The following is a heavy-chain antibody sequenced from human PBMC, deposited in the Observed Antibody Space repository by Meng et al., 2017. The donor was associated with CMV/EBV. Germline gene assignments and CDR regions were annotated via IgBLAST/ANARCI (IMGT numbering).Heavy chain of an antibody. CDR2: ISGSGGST. Sequence: GESLKISCAASGFTFSSYAMSWVRQAPGKGLEWVSAISGSGGSTYYADSVKGRFTISRDNSKNTLYLQMNSLRAEDTAVYYCAKDGYCSGGSCYSLGRNAFDIRGQGTMVTVSS. CDR1: GFTFSSYA. D-gene: IGHD2-15*01. J-gene: IGHJ3*02. V-gene: IGHV3-23*01. CDR3: AKDGYCSGGSCYSLGRNAFDI.